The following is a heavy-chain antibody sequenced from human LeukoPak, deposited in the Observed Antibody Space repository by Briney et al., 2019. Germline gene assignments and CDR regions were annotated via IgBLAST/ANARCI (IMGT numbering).Heavy chain of an antibody. CDR3: ARQYYYDSSGPDDAFDI. V-gene: IGHV4-39*01. J-gene: IGHJ3*02. Sequence: SETLSLTCPVSGGSISSSSYYWGWLRHPPGKGLEWIRRIYYSGSTYYHPSLTSRVTISVDTSKNQFSLKLSSVTAADTAVYYCARQYYYDSSGPDDAFDIWGQGTMVTVSS. CDR1: GGSISSSSYY. CDR2: IYYSGST. D-gene: IGHD3-22*01.